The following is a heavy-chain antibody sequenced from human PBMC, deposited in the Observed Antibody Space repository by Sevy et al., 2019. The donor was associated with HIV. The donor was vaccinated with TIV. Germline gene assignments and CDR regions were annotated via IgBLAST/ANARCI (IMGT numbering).Heavy chain of an antibody. V-gene: IGHV3-7*01. J-gene: IGHJ6*02. CDR3: ARVCSSTSCYSGYYGMDV. D-gene: IGHD2-2*01. CDR2: MKQDGSEK. Sequence: GGSLRLSCAASGFTFSSYWMSWVRQAPGKGLEWVANMKQDGSEKYYVDSVKGRFTISRDNAKNSLYLQMNSLRAEDTAVYYCARVCSSTSCYSGYYGMDVWGQGTTVTVSS. CDR1: GFTFSSYW.